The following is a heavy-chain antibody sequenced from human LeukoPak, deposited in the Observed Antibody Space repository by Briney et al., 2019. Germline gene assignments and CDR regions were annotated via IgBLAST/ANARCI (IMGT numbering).Heavy chain of an antibody. J-gene: IGHJ5*02. D-gene: IGHD4-17*01. CDR1: GFTFSSYW. CDR3: ARADGDYDPHWFDP. V-gene: IGHV3-7*01. Sequence: PRGSLRLSCAASGFTFSSYWMSWVRQAPGKGLEWVANIKPDGSEKYYVDSVKGRFTISRDNAKNSLYLQMNSLRAEDTAVYYCARADGDYDPHWFDPWGQGTLVTVSS. CDR2: IKPDGSEK.